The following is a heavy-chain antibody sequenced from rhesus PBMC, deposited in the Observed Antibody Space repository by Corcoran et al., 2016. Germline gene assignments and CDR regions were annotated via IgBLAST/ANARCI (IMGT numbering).Heavy chain of an antibody. Sequence: QVQLQESGPGLVKPSETLSLTCAVSGGSISSNYWSGIRQPPGKGLEWIGRNYGSRRNTDYNPSLTSRVTISTDTSKNQFSLKLSSVTAADTAVYYCARLGKYSNHDYWGQGVLVTVSS. CDR2: NYGSRRNT. V-gene: IGHV4-160*01. J-gene: IGHJ4*01. CDR1: GGSISSNY. CDR3: ARLGKYSNHDY. D-gene: IGHD4-23*01.